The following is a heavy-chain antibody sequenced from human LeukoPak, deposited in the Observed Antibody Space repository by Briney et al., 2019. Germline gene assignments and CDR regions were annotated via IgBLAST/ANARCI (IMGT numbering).Heavy chain of an antibody. CDR2: ISSSSSYI. D-gene: IGHD3-16*01. CDR1: GFTFSSYS. J-gene: IGHJ4*02. Sequence: GGSLRLSCAASGFTFSSYSMNWVRQAPGKGLEWVSSISSSSSYIYYADSVKGRFTIPRDNAKNSLYLQMNSLRAEDTAVYYCAREWGQLGELDYWGQGTLVTVSS. CDR3: AREWGQLGELDY. V-gene: IGHV3-21*01.